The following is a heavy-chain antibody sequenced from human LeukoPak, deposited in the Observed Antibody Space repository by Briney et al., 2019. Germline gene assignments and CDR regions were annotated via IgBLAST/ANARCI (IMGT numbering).Heavy chain of an antibody. CDR2: IYHSGST. V-gene: IGHV4-59*01. CDR3: ARATYSSGWGTSDY. CDR1: GGSISSYY. Sequence: SETLSLTCTVSGGSISSYYWSWIRQPPGKGLEWIGYIYHSGSTNYNPSLQSRVTISVDTSKNQFSLKLSSVTAADTAVYYCARATYSSGWGTSDYGGQGTLVTVSS. J-gene: IGHJ4*02. D-gene: IGHD6-19*01.